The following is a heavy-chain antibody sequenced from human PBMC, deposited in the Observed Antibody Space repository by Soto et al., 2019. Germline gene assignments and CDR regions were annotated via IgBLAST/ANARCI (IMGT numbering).Heavy chain of an antibody. J-gene: IGHJ4*01. Sequence: SGPTLVNPTQPLTLTCTFSGFSLSTSGMCVSWIRQPPGKALEWLALIDWDDDKYYSTSLKTRLTISKDTSKNQVVLTMTNMDPVETATYYCARILYYDTSGYMAYAYCRHGTLVTAS. CDR3: ARILYYDTSGYMAYAY. CDR1: GFSLSTSGMC. V-gene: IGHV2-70*01. D-gene: IGHD3-22*01. CDR2: IDWDDDK.